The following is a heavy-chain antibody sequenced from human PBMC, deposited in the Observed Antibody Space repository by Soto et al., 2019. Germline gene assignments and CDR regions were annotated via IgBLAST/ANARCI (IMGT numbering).Heavy chain of an antibody. D-gene: IGHD6-6*01. CDR1: GYTFTSYA. V-gene: IGHV1-3*01. CDR2: INAGNGNT. CDR3: ARSHTTSIAALGPDY. J-gene: IGHJ4*02. Sequence: GASVKVSCKASGYTFTSYAMHWVRQAPGQRLEWMGWINAGNGNTKYSQKFQGRVTITRDTSASTAYMELSSLRSEDTAVYYCARSHTTSIAALGPDYWGQGTLVTVSS.